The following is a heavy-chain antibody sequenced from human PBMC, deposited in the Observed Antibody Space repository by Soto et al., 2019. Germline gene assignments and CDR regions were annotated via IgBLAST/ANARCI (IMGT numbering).Heavy chain of an antibody. V-gene: IGHV3-33*08. CDR2: IWYDGSNK. CDR1: GFTFSSYG. CDR3: ARGGGSSYYYYYAMDV. Sequence: PGGSLRLSCAASGFTFSSYGMHWVRQAPGKGLEWVALIWYDGSNKYYADSVKGRFTISRDSSKNTLYLQMNSLRAEDTAVYYCARGGGSSYYYYYAMDVWRQGTTVTVSS. D-gene: IGHD2-15*01. J-gene: IGHJ6*02.